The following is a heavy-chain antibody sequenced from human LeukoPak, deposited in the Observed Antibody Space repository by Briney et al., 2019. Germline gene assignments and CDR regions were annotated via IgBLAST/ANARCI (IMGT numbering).Heavy chain of an antibody. J-gene: IGHJ6*02. CDR2: ISSSSSYI. CDR3: ARADSLYYYYGMDV. D-gene: IGHD3-22*01. V-gene: IGHV3-21*01. Sequence: GGSLRLSCAASGFTFSSYSMTWVRQAPGKGLEWVSSISSSSSYIYYADSVKGRFTISRDNAKNSLYLQMNSLRAEDTAVYYCARADSLYYYYGMDVWGQGTTVTVSS. CDR1: GFTFSSYS.